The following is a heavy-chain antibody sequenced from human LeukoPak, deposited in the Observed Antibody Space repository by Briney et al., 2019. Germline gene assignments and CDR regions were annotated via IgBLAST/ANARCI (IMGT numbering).Heavy chain of an antibody. CDR2: IYYSGST. CDR1: GGSISSSSYY. D-gene: IGHD6-19*01. Sequence: SETLSLTCTVSGGSISSSSYYWGWIRQPPGKGLEWIGSIYYSGSTNYNPSLKSRVTISVDTSKNQFSLKLSSVTAADTAVYYCARHSTSGQWLALYFDYWGQGTLVTVSS. J-gene: IGHJ4*02. CDR3: ARHSTSGQWLALYFDY. V-gene: IGHV4-39*01.